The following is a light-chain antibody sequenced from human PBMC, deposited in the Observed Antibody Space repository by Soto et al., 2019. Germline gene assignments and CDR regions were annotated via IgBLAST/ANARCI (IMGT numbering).Light chain of an antibody. CDR2: GAS. J-gene: IGKJ3*01. Sequence: EIVMTQSPATVSVSPGDTASLSCRASQSVSDNLAWYQQKPGQAPRLLIYGASSRASGIPDRFSGSGSGTDFTLTISSLEPEDFAVYYCQHYGRSAIFTLGPGTTVDIK. V-gene: IGKV3-20*01. CDR3: QHYGRSAIFT. CDR1: QSVSDN.